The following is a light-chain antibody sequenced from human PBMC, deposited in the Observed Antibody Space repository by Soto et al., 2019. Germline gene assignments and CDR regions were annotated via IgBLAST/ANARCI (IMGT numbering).Light chain of an antibody. CDR1: QNVNNC. CDR2: IAS. Sequence: DIQMTQSPSTLSASVGDRVTITCRASQNVNNCLAWYQQKPGKAPKLLIHIASNLESGVPSRFSGSGSVTVFRHTISSLQPDDFATYYCQQYNSYWTFGQGTKVEI. V-gene: IGKV1-5*03. CDR3: QQYNSYWT. J-gene: IGKJ1*01.